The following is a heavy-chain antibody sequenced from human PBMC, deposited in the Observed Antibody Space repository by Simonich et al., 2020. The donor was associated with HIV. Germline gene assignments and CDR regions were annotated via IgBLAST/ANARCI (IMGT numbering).Heavy chain of an antibody. CDR3: ARRGVYAFDY. Sequence: QVNLQQWGAGRLNPSETLSLTCAVYGGSFSGYYWNGVRQPPGKGLEWIGEINHSGITDYHSSLKSRVTRSVDTSKNQFSLKLSSGTAADTAMYYCARRGVYAFDYWGQGTLVTVSS. J-gene: IGHJ4*02. CDR2: INHSGIT. V-gene: IGHV4-34*01. D-gene: IGHD2-8*02. CDR1: GGSFSGYY.